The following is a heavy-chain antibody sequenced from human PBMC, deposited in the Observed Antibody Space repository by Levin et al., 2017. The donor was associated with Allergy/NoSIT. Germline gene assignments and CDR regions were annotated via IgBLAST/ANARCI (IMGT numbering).Heavy chain of an antibody. CDR2: ISGSSSTI. D-gene: IGHD5-18*01. CDR1: GFSFSSYS. V-gene: IGHV3-48*04. Sequence: GESLKISCAASGFSFSSYSMNWVRQAPGKGLEWVSYISGSSSTIYYADSVKGRFTISRDNAKNSLYLQMNSLRAEDTAVYYCARDHVDTACFDYWGQGTLVTVSS. CDR3: ARDHVDTACFDY. J-gene: IGHJ4*02.